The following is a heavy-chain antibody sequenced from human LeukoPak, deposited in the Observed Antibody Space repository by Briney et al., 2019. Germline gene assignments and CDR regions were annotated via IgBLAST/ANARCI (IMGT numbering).Heavy chain of an antibody. J-gene: IGHJ4*02. Sequence: GGSLRLSCAASGFTFSSYAMSWVRQAPGKGLEWVSAISGSGGSTYYADSVKGRFTISRDNSKNTLYLQMNSLRAEDTAVYYCAKGDLRNYYDSSGYYTPDYWGQGTLVTVSS. CDR2: ISGSGGST. V-gene: IGHV3-23*01. D-gene: IGHD3-22*01. CDR3: AKGDLRNYYDSSGYYTPDY. CDR1: GFTFSSYA.